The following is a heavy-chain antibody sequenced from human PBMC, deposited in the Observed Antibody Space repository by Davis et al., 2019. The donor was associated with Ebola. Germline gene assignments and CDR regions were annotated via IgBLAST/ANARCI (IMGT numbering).Heavy chain of an antibody. V-gene: IGHV3-7*01. CDR3: AKEGPFGSSSGFDH. Sequence: GESLKISCAASGFTFTKYWMTWVRQAPGKGLEWVANIKQDGSDKYYVESVKGRFTISRDNSKNTLYLQVNSLRAEDTAVYYCAKEGPFGSSSGFDHWGQGALVTVS. J-gene: IGHJ4*02. D-gene: IGHD6-6*01. CDR2: IKQDGSDK. CDR1: GFTFTKYW.